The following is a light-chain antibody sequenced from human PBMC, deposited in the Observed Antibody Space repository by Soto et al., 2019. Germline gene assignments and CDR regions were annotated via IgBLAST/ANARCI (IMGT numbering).Light chain of an antibody. J-gene: IGLJ1*01. CDR3: LLSCISEKV. V-gene: IGLV7-46*01. CDR1: TRAVTSGHY. Sequence: QAVVTQEPSLTVSPGGTVTLTCGSSTRAVTSGHYPYWFQQKPGQAPRTLIYDTTNKHSWTPARFSGSLLGGKAALTLSGAQPEDEADYYCLLSCISEKVCGAGTKVTVL. CDR2: DTT.